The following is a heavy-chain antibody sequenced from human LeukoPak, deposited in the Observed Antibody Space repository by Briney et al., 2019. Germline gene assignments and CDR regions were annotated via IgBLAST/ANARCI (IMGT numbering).Heavy chain of an antibody. CDR2: IYYSGST. V-gene: IGHV4-59*08. Sequence: SETLSLTCTVSGGSISSYYWSWIRQPPGKGLEWIGYIYYSGSTNYNPSLTSRVTISVDTSKNQFSLKLSSVTAADTAVYYCARQTAVAAGIDYWGQGTLVTVSS. D-gene: IGHD6-19*01. J-gene: IGHJ4*02. CDR1: GGSISSYY. CDR3: ARQTAVAAGIDY.